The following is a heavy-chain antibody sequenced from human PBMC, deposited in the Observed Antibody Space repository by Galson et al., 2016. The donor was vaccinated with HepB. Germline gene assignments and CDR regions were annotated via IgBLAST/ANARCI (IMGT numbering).Heavy chain of an antibody. CDR1: GFAFRTYS. Sequence: SLRLSCAASGFAFRTYSMNWVRQTPGKGLEWVASITGTDYYTYYADSIKDRFTISRDNPRNLLHLQMNSLRAEDTAVYYCARDYNGDFWSGYYHSYYYMDLWGKGTTVTVSS. CDR3: ARDYNGDFWSGYYHSYYYMDL. CDR2: ITGTDYYT. V-gene: IGHV3-21*01. D-gene: IGHD3-3*01. J-gene: IGHJ6*03.